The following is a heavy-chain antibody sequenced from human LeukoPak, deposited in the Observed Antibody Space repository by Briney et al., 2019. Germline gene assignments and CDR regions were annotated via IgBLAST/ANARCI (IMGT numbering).Heavy chain of an antibody. V-gene: IGHV3-74*01. Sequence: PGGSLRLSCAASGFTFSSYWMHWVRQAPGKGLVWVSRINSDGSSTNYADSVKGRFTISRDNAKNTLYLQMNSLRAEDTAVYHCASLPRYGDYDYWGQGTLVTVSS. CDR1: GFTFSSYW. CDR3: ASLPRYGDYDY. J-gene: IGHJ4*02. CDR2: INSDGSST. D-gene: IGHD4-17*01.